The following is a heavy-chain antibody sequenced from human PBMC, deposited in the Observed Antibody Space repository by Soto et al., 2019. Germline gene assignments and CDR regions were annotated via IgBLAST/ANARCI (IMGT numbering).Heavy chain of an antibody. CDR1: GYPFTGPY. Sequence: ASVKVSCKASGYPFTGPYIYWVRQAPGQGLEWMGWINPSSGGTEFAEKFQGRVTVTRDTSIRTVFLELNSLTSDDTGVYFCARDFRTYSHGVDVWVHGTAVTVSS. J-gene: IGHJ6*02. CDR2: INPSSGGT. V-gene: IGHV1-2*02. CDR3: ARDFRTYSHGVDV. D-gene: IGHD4-4*01.